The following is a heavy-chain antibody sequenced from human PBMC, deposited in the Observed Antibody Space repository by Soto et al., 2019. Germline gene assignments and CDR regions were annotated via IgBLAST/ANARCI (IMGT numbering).Heavy chain of an antibody. CDR1: GFTVSNNY. CDR2: ICGGST. CDR3: ARDVGV. J-gene: IGHJ6*04. Sequence: EVQLVESGGGLVQPGGSLRLSCAASGFTVSNNYMSWVRQAPGKGLEWVSVICGGSTYYADSVKGRFTISRDNSKNTLYLQMNSLRAEDTAVYYCARDVGVWGSGTTVTVSS. V-gene: IGHV3-66*01.